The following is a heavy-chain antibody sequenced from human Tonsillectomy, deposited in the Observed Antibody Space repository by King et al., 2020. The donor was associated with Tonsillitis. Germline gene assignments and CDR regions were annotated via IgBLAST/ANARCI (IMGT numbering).Heavy chain of an antibody. CDR2: ISYDGSNK. CDR1: GFTFSSYA. Sequence: VQLVESGGGVVQPGRSLRLSCAASGFTFSSYAMHWVRQAPGKGLEWVAVISYDGSNKYYADSVKGRFTISRDNSKNTLYLQMNSLRAEDTAVYYCARRRRGPLDYWGQGTLVTVSS. J-gene: IGHJ4*02. CDR3: ARRRRGPLDY. V-gene: IGHV3-30-3*01.